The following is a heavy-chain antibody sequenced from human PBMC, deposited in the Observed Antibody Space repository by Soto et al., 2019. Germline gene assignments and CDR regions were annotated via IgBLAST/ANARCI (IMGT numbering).Heavy chain of an antibody. CDR3: AKAGLEQYWTDFYYHYVDV. CDR1: GFTFTNFA. D-gene: IGHD2-15*01. CDR2: ISGSGGST. Sequence: EVQLSESGGGLVQPGGSLRLSCATSGFTFTNFAMNWVRQAPGMGLEWVSTISGSGGSTYYAESVRGRFTISRDNSKNTVYLQMHSLRAEDTAVYYCAKAGLEQYWTDFYYHYVDVWGKGTTVTVSS. J-gene: IGHJ6*03. V-gene: IGHV3-23*01.